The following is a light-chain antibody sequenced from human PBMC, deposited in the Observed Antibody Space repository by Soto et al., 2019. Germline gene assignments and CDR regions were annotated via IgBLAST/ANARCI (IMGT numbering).Light chain of an antibody. CDR2: DAS. V-gene: IGKV1-13*02. Sequence: AIQLTQSPSSLSTFVGDRVTITCRASQGIRSALAWYQQKPGKAPRLLIYDASFLESGVPSRFSGSGSGTDFTLSISNLQPEDFGIYYCQHFNSYSVTFGPGTRVDFK. CDR3: QHFNSYSVT. J-gene: IGKJ3*01. CDR1: QGIRSA.